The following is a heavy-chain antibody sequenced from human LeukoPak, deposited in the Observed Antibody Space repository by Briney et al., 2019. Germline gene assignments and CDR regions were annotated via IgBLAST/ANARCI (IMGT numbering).Heavy chain of an antibody. D-gene: IGHD1-1*01. V-gene: IGHV4-34*01. CDR3: ARTLLQKLASEGPRGRRLFDY. J-gene: IGHJ4*02. Sequence: SETLSLTYTVSGGSISSYYVSWIRQPPGKGLEWIGEINHSGSTNYNPSLKSRVTISVDTSKNQFSLKLSSVTAADTAVYYCARTLLQKLASEGPRGRRLFDYWGQGTLVTVSS. CDR1: GGSISSYY. CDR2: INHSGST.